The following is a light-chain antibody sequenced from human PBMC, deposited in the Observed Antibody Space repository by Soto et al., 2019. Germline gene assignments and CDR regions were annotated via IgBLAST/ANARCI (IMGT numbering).Light chain of an antibody. CDR3: CSYAGSSTVV. CDR1: SSDVGGYNY. CDR2: EGS. J-gene: IGLJ2*01. Sequence: QSVLTQPRSVSGSPGQSVTISCTGTSSDVGGYNYVSWYQQHPGKAPKLMIYEGSKRPSGVSNRFSGSKSGNTASLTISGLQAEDEADYYCCSYAGSSTVVFGGGTKVTVL. V-gene: IGLV2-23*01.